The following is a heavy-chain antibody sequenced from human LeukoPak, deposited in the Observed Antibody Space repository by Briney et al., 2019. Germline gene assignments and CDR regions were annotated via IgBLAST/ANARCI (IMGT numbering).Heavy chain of an antibody. CDR1: GFTFSSYA. CDR2: ISGSGGST. CDR3: ARDKTDFWSGYYIDY. Sequence: GGSLRLSCAASGFTFSSYAMSWVRQAPGKGLEWVSAISGSGGSTYYADSVKGRFTISGDNSKSTLYLQMNSLRAEDTAVYYCARDKTDFWSGYYIDYWGQGTLVTVSS. D-gene: IGHD3-3*01. J-gene: IGHJ4*02. V-gene: IGHV3-23*01.